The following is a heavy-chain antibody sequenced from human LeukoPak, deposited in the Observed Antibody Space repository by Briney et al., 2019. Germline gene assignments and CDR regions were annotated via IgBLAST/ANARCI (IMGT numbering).Heavy chain of an antibody. V-gene: IGHV3-7*01. J-gene: IGHJ4*02. D-gene: IGHD4-17*01. CDR3: AREGPPALRFWSTGFFDY. CDR2: IKHDGTEN. CDR1: GFTFSNYW. Sequence: GGSLRLSCAVSGFTFSNYWMTWVRQAPGEGLEWVANIKHDGTENYYVDSVKGRFTISRDNAKNLLYLQMSSLGVEDTAVYFCAREGPPALRFWSTGFFDYWGQGTLVTVSS.